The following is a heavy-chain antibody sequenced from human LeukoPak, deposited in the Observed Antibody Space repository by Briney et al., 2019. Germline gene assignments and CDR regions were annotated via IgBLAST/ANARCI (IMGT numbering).Heavy chain of an antibody. CDR1: GYSISSGYY. CDR2: VYYSGST. Sequence: SDTLSLTCTVSGYSISSGYYWGWIRQPPGKGLEWIGGVYYSGSTYYNPSLKSRVTISVDTSKNQFSLKLSSVTAADTAVYYCARVYGSGSYYNGYNYYYMDVWGKGTTVTISS. V-gene: IGHV4-38-2*02. J-gene: IGHJ6*03. D-gene: IGHD3-10*01. CDR3: ARVYGSGSYYNGYNYYYMDV.